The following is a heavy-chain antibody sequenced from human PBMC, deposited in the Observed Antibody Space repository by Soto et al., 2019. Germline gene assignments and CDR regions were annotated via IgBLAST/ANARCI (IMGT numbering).Heavy chain of an antibody. CDR3: AREDVLRYFDWSHAFDI. D-gene: IGHD3-9*01. Sequence: ASVKVSCKASGYTFTSYYMHWVRQAPGQGLEWMGIISPSGGSTSYAQKFQGRVTMTRDTSTSTVYMELSSLRSEDTAVYYCAREDVLRYFDWSHAFDIWGQGTMVTVSS. J-gene: IGHJ3*02. V-gene: IGHV1-46*01. CDR1: GYTFTSYY. CDR2: ISPSGGST.